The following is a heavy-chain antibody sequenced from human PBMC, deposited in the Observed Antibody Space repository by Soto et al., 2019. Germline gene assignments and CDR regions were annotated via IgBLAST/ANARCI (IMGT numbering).Heavy chain of an antibody. Sequence: SGPTLVNPTQTLTLTCTFSGFSLSTSGMCVSWIRQPPGKALEWLALIDWDDDKYYSTSLKTRLTISKDTSKNQVVLTMTNMDPVDTATYYCARIRAIAAAGTGHFDYWGQGTLVTVSS. CDR3: ARIRAIAAAGTGHFDY. J-gene: IGHJ4*02. CDR1: GFSLSTSGMC. CDR2: IDWDDDK. V-gene: IGHV2-70*01. D-gene: IGHD6-13*01.